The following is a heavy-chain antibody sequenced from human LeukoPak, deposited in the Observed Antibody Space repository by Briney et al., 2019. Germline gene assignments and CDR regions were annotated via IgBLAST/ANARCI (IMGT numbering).Heavy chain of an antibody. CDR2: ISSSSSYI. D-gene: IGHD3-10*01. V-gene: IGHV3-21*01. CDR3: ARDPIPYYYGSGSYYPFDY. J-gene: IGHJ4*02. CDR1: GFTFSSYS. Sequence: GGSLRLSCAASGFTFSSYSMNWVRQAPGKGLEWVSSISSSSSYIYYADSVKGRFTISRDNAKNSLYLQMNSLRAEDTAVYYCARDPIPYYYGSGSYYPFDYWGQGTLVTVSS.